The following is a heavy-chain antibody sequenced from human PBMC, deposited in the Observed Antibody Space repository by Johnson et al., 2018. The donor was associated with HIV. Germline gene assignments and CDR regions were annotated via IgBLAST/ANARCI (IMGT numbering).Heavy chain of an antibody. CDR1: GFTFDDHG. V-gene: IGHV3-20*04. CDR2: INRNGGTT. D-gene: IGHD3-16*01. J-gene: IGHJ3*01. CDR3: ARSRHGGIQPSDAFDV. Sequence: MLMVESGGGVVRPGGSLRLSCAASGFTFDDHGMSWVRQGSGKGLEWVSGINRNGGTTGYADSVKGRFTISRDNVKNSLYLQMDSLRPEDTAVYYCARSRHGGIQPSDAFDVWGQGTMVTVSS.